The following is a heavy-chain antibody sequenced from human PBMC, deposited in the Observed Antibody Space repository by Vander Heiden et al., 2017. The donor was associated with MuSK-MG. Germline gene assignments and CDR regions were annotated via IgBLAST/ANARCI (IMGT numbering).Heavy chain of an antibody. Sequence: EVPLVESGGDLVQPGGSLRLSCAASGLTVSNNYMTWVRQAPGKGLECVSVVFTSGGTYYADSARGRFTISRDSSKNTLYLQMKSLRAEDTAVYYCARRSRDACDI. CDR3: ARRSRDACDI. CDR2: VFTSGGT. CDR1: GLTVSNNY. J-gene: IGHJ3*02. V-gene: IGHV3-66*01.